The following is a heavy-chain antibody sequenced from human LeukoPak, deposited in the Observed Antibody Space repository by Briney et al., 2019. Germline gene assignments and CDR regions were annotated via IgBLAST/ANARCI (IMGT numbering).Heavy chain of an antibody. J-gene: IGHJ4*02. V-gene: IGHV1-2*02. CDR1: GYTFTGYY. CDR3: ARDAGGSYSIDY. CDR2: INPNSGGT. D-gene: IGHD1-26*01. Sequence: ASVKVSCKASGYTFTGYYMHWVRQAPGQGLEWRGWINPNSGGTNYAQKFQGRVTMTRDTSISTAYMELRSLRSDDTAVYYCARDAGGSYSIDYWGQGTLVTVSS.